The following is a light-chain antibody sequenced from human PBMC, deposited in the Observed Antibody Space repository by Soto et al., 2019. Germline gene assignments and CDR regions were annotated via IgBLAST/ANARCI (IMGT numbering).Light chain of an antibody. Sequence: DIVMTQSPATLSVSPGERASLSCRASQSISNNLAWYQQRRGQPPRLLIYGSSTRATDIPPRFSGSGSGTEFTLTISSLQSEDSAVYYCHHYNNWPPGTFGQGTKVEIK. CDR2: GSS. CDR1: QSISNN. CDR3: HHYNNWPPGT. J-gene: IGKJ1*01. V-gene: IGKV3D-15*01.